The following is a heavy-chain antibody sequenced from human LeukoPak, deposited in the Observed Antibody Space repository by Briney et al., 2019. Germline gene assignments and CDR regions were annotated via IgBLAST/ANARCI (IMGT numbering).Heavy chain of an antibody. CDR2: INHSGST. Sequence: SETLSLTCAVYGGSFSGYYWSWIRQPPGKGLAGIGEINHSGSTNYNPSLKSRVTISVDTSKNQFPLKLSSVTAADTAVYYCARVIRWGDCSSTSCSSRFDYWGQGTLVTVSS. CDR1: GGSFSGYY. D-gene: IGHD2-2*01. J-gene: IGHJ4*02. CDR3: ARVIRWGDCSSTSCSSRFDY. V-gene: IGHV4-34*01.